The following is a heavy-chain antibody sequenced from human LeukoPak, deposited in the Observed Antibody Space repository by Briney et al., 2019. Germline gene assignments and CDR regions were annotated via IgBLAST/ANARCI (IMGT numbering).Heavy chain of an antibody. CDR2: IYHSGRT. CDR1: GYSISSGYY. CDR3: ARHILVPSSLDY. V-gene: IGHV4-38-2*02. D-gene: IGHD2-2*01. J-gene: IGHJ4*02. Sequence: SETLSLTCTVSGYSISSGYYWGWIRQPPGKGLEWIGSIYHSGRTFYNPSLKSRVTISVDTSKNQFSLKLSSVTAADTAVYYCARHILVPSSLDYWGQGTLVTASS.